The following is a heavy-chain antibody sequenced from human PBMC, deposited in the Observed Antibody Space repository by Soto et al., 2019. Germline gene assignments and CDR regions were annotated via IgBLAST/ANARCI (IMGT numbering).Heavy chain of an antibody. CDR1: GGTFSSYA. V-gene: IGHV1-69*01. CDR2: IIPIFGTA. D-gene: IGHD2-2*01. J-gene: IGHJ6*02. Sequence: QVQLVQSGAEVKKPGSSVKVSCNASGGTFSSYAISWVRQAPGQGLEWMGGIIPIFGTANYAQKFQGRVTITADESTSTAYMELSSLRSEDTAVYYCARSKGGCSSTSCYLHYYGMDVWGQGTTVTVSS. CDR3: ARSKGGCSSTSCYLHYYGMDV.